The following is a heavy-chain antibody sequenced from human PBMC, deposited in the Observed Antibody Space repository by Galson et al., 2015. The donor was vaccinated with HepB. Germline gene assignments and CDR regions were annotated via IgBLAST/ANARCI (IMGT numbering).Heavy chain of an antibody. CDR2: IYYSGST. V-gene: IGHV4-39*01. D-gene: IGHD2-8*01. Sequence: LSLTCTVSGGSISSSSYYWGWIRQPPGKGLEWIGSIYYSGSTYYNPSLKSRVTISVDTSKNQFSLKLSSVTAADTAVYYCASPGVEDAFDIWGQGTMVTVSS. CDR3: ASPGVEDAFDI. J-gene: IGHJ3*02. CDR1: GGSISSSSYY.